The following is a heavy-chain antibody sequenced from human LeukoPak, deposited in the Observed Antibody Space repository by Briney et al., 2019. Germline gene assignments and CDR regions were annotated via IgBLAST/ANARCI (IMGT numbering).Heavy chain of an antibody. CDR2: MFHSGST. CDR3: ARFGTRDNCCHPGVDT. D-gene: IGHD1-1*01. V-gene: IGHV4-38-2*02. Sequence: SETLSLTCTVSGYSLSSGFYWGWIRQPPGKGLEWIATMFHSGSTYYNPSLESRVTITMDTSKNQFSLRLISVTAADTALYYCARFGTRDNCCHPGVDTWGQGTPVTVSS. J-gene: IGHJ5*02. CDR1: GYSLSSGFY.